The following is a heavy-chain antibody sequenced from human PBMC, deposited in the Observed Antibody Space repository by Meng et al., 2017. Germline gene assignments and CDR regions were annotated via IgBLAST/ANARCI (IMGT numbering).Heavy chain of an antibody. V-gene: IGHV7-4-1*02. D-gene: IGHD2-15*01. CDR1: GDTFTSYA. J-gene: IGHJ5*02. CDR3: ARLVAGTFGQLFDP. Sequence: QLVQSGAELKKPGAYVKCSCKASGDTFTSYAMNWVRQAPGQGLEWMGWINTNTGNPTYAQGFTGRFVFSLDTSVSTAYLQISSLKAEDAAVYYCARLVAGTFGQLFDPWGQGTLVTVSS. CDR2: INTNTGNP.